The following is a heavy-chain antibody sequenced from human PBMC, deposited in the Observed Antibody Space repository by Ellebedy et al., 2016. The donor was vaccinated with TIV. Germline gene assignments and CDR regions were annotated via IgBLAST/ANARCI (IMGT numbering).Heavy chain of an antibody. Sequence: SVKVSXXASGGTFSSYAISWVRQAPGQGLEWMGRIIPILGIANYAQKFQGRVTITADKSTSTAYMELSSLRSEDTAVYYCARPEGGSGYDWYYYYGMDVWGQGTTVTVSS. CDR2: IIPILGIA. CDR1: GGTFSSYA. J-gene: IGHJ6*02. D-gene: IGHD5-12*01. CDR3: ARPEGGSGYDWYYYYGMDV. V-gene: IGHV1-69*04.